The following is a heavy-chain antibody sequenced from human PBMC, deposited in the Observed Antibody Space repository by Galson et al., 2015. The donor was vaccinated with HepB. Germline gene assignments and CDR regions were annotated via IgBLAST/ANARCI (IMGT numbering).Heavy chain of an antibody. CDR2: INRDGSST. J-gene: IGHJ6*02. Sequence: SLRLSCAASGFTFSSYWMHWVRQAPGKGLVWVSRINRDGSSTSYADSVKGRFTISRDNAKNTLYLQMNSLRAEDTAVYYCASPYRKDIYGMDVWGQGTTVTVSS. CDR3: ASPYRKDIYGMDV. D-gene: IGHD2-15*01. CDR1: GFTFSSYW. V-gene: IGHV3-74*01.